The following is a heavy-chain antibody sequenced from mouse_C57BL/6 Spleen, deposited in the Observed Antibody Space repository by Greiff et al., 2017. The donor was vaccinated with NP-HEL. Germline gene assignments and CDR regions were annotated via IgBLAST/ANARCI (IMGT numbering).Heavy chain of an antibody. J-gene: IGHJ2*01. V-gene: IGHV14-4*01. CDR3: ARFGNYYFDY. CDR2: IDPENGDT. CDR1: GFNIKDDY. D-gene: IGHD2-1*01. Sequence: EVKLVESGAELVRPGASVKLSCTASGFNIKDDYMHWVKQRPEQGLEWIGWIDPENGDTEYASKFQGKATITADTSSNTAYLQLSSLTSEDTAVYYCARFGNYYFDYWGQGTTLTVSS.